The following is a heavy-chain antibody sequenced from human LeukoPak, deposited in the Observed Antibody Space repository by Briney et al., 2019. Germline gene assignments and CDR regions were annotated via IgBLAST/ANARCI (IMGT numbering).Heavy chain of an antibody. CDR2: ISGMGGT. CDR1: GFTFSTYA. CDR3: AEDGYINNRYDWFDY. J-gene: IGHJ5*01. Sequence: PGGSLRLSCAASGFTFSTYAMSWVRQAPGKGLEWVSGISGMGGTYYADSVKGRFTISRDNSKNTLYLQMNSLRAEDTAVYYCAEDGYINNRYDWFDYWGQGTLVTVSS. V-gene: IGHV3-23*01. D-gene: IGHD2-2*02.